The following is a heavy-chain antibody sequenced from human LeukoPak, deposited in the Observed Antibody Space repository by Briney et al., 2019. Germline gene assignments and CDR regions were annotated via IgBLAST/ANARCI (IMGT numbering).Heavy chain of an antibody. J-gene: IGHJ4*02. D-gene: IGHD1-26*01. V-gene: IGHV5-51*01. Sequence: GESLKISCKVSGYTFTNFWIAWVRQMPGKGLEWMGIIYPDDSDTTYSPSFQGQVTISADKSISTAYLQWSSLKASDNAMYYCASQSGSYLGAFDFWGQGSLVTVSS. CDR3: ASQSGSYLGAFDF. CDR2: IYPDDSDT. CDR1: GYTFTNFW.